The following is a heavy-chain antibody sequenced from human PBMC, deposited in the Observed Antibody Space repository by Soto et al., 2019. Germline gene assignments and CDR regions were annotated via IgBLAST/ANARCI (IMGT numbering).Heavy chain of an antibody. Sequence: SETLSLTCTVSGGSISSSSYYWGWIRQPPGKGLEWIGSIYYSGSTYYNPSLKSRVTISVDTSKNQFSLKLSSVTAADTAVYYCARRKGYCSSTSCYSAYYGMDVWGQGTTVTVSS. CDR1: GGSISSSSYY. CDR2: IYYSGST. D-gene: IGHD2-2*01. CDR3: ARRKGYCSSTSCYSAYYGMDV. J-gene: IGHJ6*02. V-gene: IGHV4-39*01.